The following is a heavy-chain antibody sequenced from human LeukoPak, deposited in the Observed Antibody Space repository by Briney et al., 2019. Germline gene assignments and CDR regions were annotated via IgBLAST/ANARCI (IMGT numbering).Heavy chain of an antibody. V-gene: IGHV4-39*01. D-gene: IGHD3-9*01. Sequence: SETLSLTSTVSGVSISSSSYYWGWTRQPPGKGLEWIGIIYYSGSTYYNPSLKSRVTISVDTSKNQFSLKLSSVTAADTAVYYCARLGHDILTGWDYYWGQGTLVTVSS. CDR2: IYYSGST. CDR3: ARLGHDILTGWDYY. CDR1: GVSISSSSYY. J-gene: IGHJ4*02.